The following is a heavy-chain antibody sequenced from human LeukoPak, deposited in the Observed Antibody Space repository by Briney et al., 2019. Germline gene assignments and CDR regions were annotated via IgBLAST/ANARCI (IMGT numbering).Heavy chain of an antibody. V-gene: IGHV4-59*08. D-gene: IGHD5-24*01. J-gene: IGHJ2*01. CDR3: ARSGWLQFLGYFDL. CDR1: GGSISSYY. Sequence: SETLSLTCTVSGGSISSYYWSWIRQPPGKGLEWIGYIYYSGSTNYNPSLKSRVTISVDTSKNQFSLKLSSVTAADTAVYYCARSGWLQFLGYFDLWGRGTLVTVSS. CDR2: IYYSGST.